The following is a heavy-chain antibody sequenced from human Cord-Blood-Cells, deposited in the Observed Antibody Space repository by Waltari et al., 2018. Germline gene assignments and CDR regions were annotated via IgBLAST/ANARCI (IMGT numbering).Heavy chain of an antibody. CDR1: GGSFSGYY. D-gene: IGHD3-16*01. J-gene: IGHJ4*02. CDR3: ARHGGPLGYFDY. V-gene: IGHV4-34*01. CDR2: INHSGST. Sequence: QVQLQQWGAGLLTPSETLSLTCAVYGGSFSGYYWSWTRQPPGKGLEWIGEINHSGSTNYNPSLKSRVTISVDTSKNQFSLKLSSVTAADTAVYYCARHGGPLGYFDYWGQGTLVTVSS.